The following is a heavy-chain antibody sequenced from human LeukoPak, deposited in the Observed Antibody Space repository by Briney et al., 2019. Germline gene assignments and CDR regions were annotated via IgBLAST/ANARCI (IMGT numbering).Heavy chain of an antibody. CDR1: GGTFSSYA. CDR3: ARELIVVPAASGPNWFDP. Sequence: SVKVSCKASGGTFSSYAISWVRQVPGQGLEWMGGIIPIFGTANYAQKFQGRVTITADESTSTAYMELSSLRSEDTALYYCARELIVVPAASGPNWFDPWGQGTLVTVSS. D-gene: IGHD2-2*01. J-gene: IGHJ5*02. CDR2: IIPIFGTA. V-gene: IGHV1-69*13.